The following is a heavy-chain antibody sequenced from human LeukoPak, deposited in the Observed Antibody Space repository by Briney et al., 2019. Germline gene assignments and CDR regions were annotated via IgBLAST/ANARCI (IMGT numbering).Heavy chain of an antibody. Sequence: SETLSLTCSVSGDSISSTSYYWGWIRLSPGKGLEWIATVHYGENTYYNPSLKSRITISVDTSKNQFSLRLNSVTAADAAVYYCAMDTSVVEPFDYWGRGRLVIVSS. J-gene: IGHJ4*02. V-gene: IGHV4-39*01. CDR2: VHYGENT. CDR1: GDSISSTSYY. D-gene: IGHD5-18*01. CDR3: AMDTSVVEPFDY.